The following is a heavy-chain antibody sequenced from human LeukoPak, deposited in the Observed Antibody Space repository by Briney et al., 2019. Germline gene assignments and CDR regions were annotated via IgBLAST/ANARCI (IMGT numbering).Heavy chain of an antibody. CDR3: SKGARVGSTVVFDF. CDR1: GFTFSDHY. CDR2: TRNKARRYTT. D-gene: IGHD1-1*01. Sequence: PGGSLRLSCAASGFTFSDHYMDWVRQAPGKGLEWVGRTRNKARRYTTDYAASVKGRFTISRDDSKKSVYLQMNSLKTKDTAVYYCSKGARVGSTVVFDFWGQGTLVTVSS. V-gene: IGHV3-72*01. J-gene: IGHJ3*01.